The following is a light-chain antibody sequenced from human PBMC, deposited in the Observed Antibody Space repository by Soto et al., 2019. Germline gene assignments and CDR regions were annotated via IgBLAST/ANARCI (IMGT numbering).Light chain of an antibody. CDR3: AAWDDSVSGPA. V-gene: IGLV1-47*01. Sequence: QSVLTQPPSASGTPGQRVTISCSGSNFNIGKKYVYWYQQVPGTAPKLLMYRNNQRPSGVPDRFSGSKSGTSASLAISGLRSDDASYYCAAWDDSVSGPAFGGGTQLTVL. CDR2: RNN. J-gene: IGLJ2*01. CDR1: NFNIGKKY.